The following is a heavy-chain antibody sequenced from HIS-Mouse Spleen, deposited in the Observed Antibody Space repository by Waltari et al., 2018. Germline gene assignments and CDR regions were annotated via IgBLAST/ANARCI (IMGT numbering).Heavy chain of an antibody. Sequence: AGLLKPSETLSLTCAVYGGSFSGYYWSWIRQPPGKGLEWIGEINHSGSTNYNPSLKSRVTISVDTSKNQFSLKLSSVTAADTAVYYCARGATGDAFDIWGQGTMVTVSS. D-gene: IGHD3-9*01. J-gene: IGHJ3*02. CDR3: ARGATGDAFDI. CDR1: GGSFSGYY. CDR2: INHSGST. V-gene: IGHV4-34*01.